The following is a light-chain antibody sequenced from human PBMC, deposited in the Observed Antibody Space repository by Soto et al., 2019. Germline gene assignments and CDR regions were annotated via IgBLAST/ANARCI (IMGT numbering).Light chain of an antibody. CDR2: GAS. CDR3: QQYNNWPRT. V-gene: IGKV3-15*01. CDR1: QSVSSN. Sequence: EIVKTQSPATLSVSPGERATLSCRASQSVSSNLAWYQQKPGQAPSLLIYGASTRATGIPARFSGSGSGTDFTLTISSLQSEDFAVYYCQQYNNWPRTFGQGTKVDI. J-gene: IGKJ1*01.